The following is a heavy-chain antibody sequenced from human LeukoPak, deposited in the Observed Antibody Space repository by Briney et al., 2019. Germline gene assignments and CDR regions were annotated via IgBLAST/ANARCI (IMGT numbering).Heavy chain of an antibody. V-gene: IGHV3-7*04. CDR1: GFTFSNYW. J-gene: IGHJ4*02. CDR3: ARERVFDY. CDR2: INQDGSEK. Sequence: GGSLRLSCAASGFTFSNYWMSLVRQAPGKGLEWVANINQDGSEKYYVDSVKGRFTISRDNAKNSLYLQMNSLRAEDTAVYYCARERVFDYWGQGTLVTVSS.